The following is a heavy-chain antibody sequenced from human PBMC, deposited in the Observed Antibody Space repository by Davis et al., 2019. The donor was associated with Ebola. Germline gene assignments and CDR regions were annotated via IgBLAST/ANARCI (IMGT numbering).Heavy chain of an antibody. CDR2: IKQHGSEI. Sequence: GESLKISCAASGFIFSDYWMSWVRQAPGKGLEWVANIKQHGSEIYYVDSVKGRFTVSRDNAKNSLYLQMNSLRAEDTAVYYCARDSRAAGTDYWGQGTLVTVSS. V-gene: IGHV3-7*01. D-gene: IGHD6-13*01. J-gene: IGHJ4*02. CDR1: GFIFSDYW. CDR3: ARDSRAAGTDY.